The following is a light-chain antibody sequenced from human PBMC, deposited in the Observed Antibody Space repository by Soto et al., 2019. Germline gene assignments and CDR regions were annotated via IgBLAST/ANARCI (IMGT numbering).Light chain of an antibody. CDR1: QSISSY. CDR2: AAS. CDR3: QQSYSTPRT. J-gene: IGKJ1*01. V-gene: IGKV1-39*01. Sequence: DIQMTQSPSSLSASVGDRVTITCRASQSISSYLNWYQQKPGKAPNLLIYAASSLQSGVPSRVSGSGSGTDFTLTISILQPEDFATYYCQQSYSTPRTFGQGTKVDSK.